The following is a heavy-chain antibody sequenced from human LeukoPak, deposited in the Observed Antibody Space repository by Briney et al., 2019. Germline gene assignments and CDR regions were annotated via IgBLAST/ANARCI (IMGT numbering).Heavy chain of an antibody. CDR2: IYSGGST. V-gene: IGHV3-66*01. J-gene: IGHJ6*02. CDR1: GFTVSSNY. D-gene: IGHD5-18*01. CDR3: ARDSEVGYNVDTAKPSDYYGMDV. Sequence: GGSLRLSCAASGFTVSSNYMSWVCQAPGKGLEWVSVIYSGGSTYYADSVKGRFTISRDNSKNTLYLQMNSLRAEDTAVYYCARDSEVGYNVDTAKPSDYYGMDVWGQGTTVTVSS.